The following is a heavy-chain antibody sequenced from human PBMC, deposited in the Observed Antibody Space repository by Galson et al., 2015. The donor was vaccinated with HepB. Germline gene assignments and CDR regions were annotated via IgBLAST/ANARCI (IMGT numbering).Heavy chain of an antibody. Sequence: SLRLSCAASGFTFSSYAMHWVRQAPGKGLEWVAVISYDGSNKYYADSVKGRFTISRDNSKNTLYLQMNSLRAEDTAVYYCARGTTVVTPTAGYWGQGTLVTVSS. J-gene: IGHJ4*02. D-gene: IGHD4-23*01. CDR2: ISYDGSNK. CDR1: GFTFSSYA. V-gene: IGHV3-30-3*01. CDR3: ARGTTVVTPTAGY.